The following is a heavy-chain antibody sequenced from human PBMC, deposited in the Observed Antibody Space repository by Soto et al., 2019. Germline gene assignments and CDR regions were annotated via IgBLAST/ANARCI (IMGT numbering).Heavy chain of an antibody. D-gene: IGHD2-2*01. CDR3: ARVLLRTVGCVDPAATPCRARNYGMDV. CDR2: IIPIFGTA. Sequence: SVKVSCKASGGTFSSYAISWVRQAPGQGLEWMGGIIPIFGTANYAQKFQGRVTITADESTSTAYMELSSLRSEDTAVYYCARVLLRTVGCVDPAATPCRARNYGMDVWGQGTTVTVSS. CDR1: GGTFSSYA. J-gene: IGHJ6*02. V-gene: IGHV1-69*13.